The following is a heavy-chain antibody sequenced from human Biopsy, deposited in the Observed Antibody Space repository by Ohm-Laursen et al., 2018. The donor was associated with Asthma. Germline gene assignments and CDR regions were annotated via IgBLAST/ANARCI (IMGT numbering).Heavy chain of an antibody. Sequence: ASVKVSCKASGYTFASYYMHWVRQAPGQGLEWMGRINPNSGGTNYAQKFQGRVTMTRDTSISTAYMELSRLRSDDTAVYYCARSFVLGIPDYWGQGTLVTVSS. V-gene: IGHV1-2*06. CDR3: ARSFVLGIPDY. CDR2: INPNSGGT. D-gene: IGHD2-21*01. CDR1: GYTFASYY. J-gene: IGHJ4*02.